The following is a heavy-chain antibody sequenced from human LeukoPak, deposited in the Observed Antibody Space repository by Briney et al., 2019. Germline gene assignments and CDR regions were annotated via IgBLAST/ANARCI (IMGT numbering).Heavy chain of an antibody. Sequence: GASVKVSCKASGYTFTTYSINWVRQATGQGLEWMGWMNPNSGGSGPPQKFQGRVTMTWTTPISTAYMEVSSLASDDTAVYYCAREVRRGTYDYWGQGTLVTVTP. J-gene: IGHJ4*02. CDR3: AREVRRGTYDY. V-gene: IGHV1-8*01. D-gene: IGHD3-16*01. CDR2: MNPNSGGS. CDR1: GYTFTTYS.